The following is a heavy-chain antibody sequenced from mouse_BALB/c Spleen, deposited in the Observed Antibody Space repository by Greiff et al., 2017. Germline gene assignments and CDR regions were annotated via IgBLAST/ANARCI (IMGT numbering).Heavy chain of an antibody. V-gene: IGHV1-5*01. D-gene: IGHD2-3*01. J-gene: IGHJ2*01. CDR1: GYTFTSSW. Sequence: EVQLQESGTVLARPGASVKMSCQASGYTFTSSWMPWVNQRPGQGLDWIGAIYPGNSDTSYNQTFKGTSKLTAVTATSTTYIELSSLPNEDSAVYYCTGGIYDGDSYYFDYWGQGTTLTVSS. CDR2: IYPGNSDT. CDR3: TGGIYDGDSYYFDY.